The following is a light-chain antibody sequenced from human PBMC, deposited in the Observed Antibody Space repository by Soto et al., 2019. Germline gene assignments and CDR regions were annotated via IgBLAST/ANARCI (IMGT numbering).Light chain of an antibody. Sequence: EIVITHSPATLSMSPCGRATLSSSASQSVNSNYLAWYQQKPGQAPRLLMYETSTRATGIPDRFSGSGSGTDFTLTISRLEPEDFAVYFCQQFGTSPLWTFGQGTKVDIK. CDR3: QQFGTSPLWT. J-gene: IGKJ1*01. CDR1: QSVNSNY. CDR2: ETS. V-gene: IGKV3-20*01.